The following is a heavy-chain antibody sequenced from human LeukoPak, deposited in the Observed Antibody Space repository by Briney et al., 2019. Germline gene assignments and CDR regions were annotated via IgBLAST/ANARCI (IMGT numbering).Heavy chain of an antibody. CDR1: GFTFSSYG. D-gene: IGHD2-2*01. CDR2: ISYDGSNK. V-gene: IGHV3-30*19. J-gene: IGHJ6*02. Sequence: GGSLRLSCAASGFTFSSYGMHWVRQAPGKGLEWVAVISYDGSNKYYADSVKGRFTISRDNSKNTLYLQMNSLRAEDTAVYYCARDAPGVVVPAAIPYYGMDVWGQGTTVTVSS. CDR3: ARDAPGVVVPAAIPYYGMDV.